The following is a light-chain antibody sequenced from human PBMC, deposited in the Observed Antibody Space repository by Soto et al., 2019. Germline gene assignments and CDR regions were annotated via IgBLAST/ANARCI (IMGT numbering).Light chain of an antibody. J-gene: IGKJ4*01. CDR1: QSISSW. CDR2: EAS. Sequence: DIQMTQSPSTLSASVGDRVTITCRASQSISSWLAWSQQKPGKAPKLLIDEASSLESVVPSRFTGSRTGTELNLTISSLQPDDFATYYCQHYNSYPLTFGGGTKVEIK. V-gene: IGKV1-5*01. CDR3: QHYNSYPLT.